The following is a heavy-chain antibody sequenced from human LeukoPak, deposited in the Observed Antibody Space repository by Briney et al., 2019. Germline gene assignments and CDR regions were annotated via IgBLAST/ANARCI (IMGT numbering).Heavy chain of an antibody. D-gene: IGHD4-17*01. J-gene: IGHJ4*02. CDR3: ANEIRPNDY. V-gene: IGHV3-23*01. CDR2: ISISGDTT. CDR1: GFTFSSHA. Sequence: GGSLRLSCGASGFTFSSHAMTWVRQAPGKGLEWVSAISISGDTTYYADAVKGRFTISRDNSKNTVYLQMNSLRAEDTAVYYCANEIRPNDYWGQGTLVTVSS.